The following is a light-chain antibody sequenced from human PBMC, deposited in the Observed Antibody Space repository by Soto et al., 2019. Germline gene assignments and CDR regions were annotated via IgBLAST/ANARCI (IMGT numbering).Light chain of an antibody. J-gene: IGKJ1*01. Sequence: DIQMTQSPSTLSASVGDRATITCRASQSINIWLAWYQQKPGQAPTLLIYKASSLERGVPSRFSGSGSGTEFTLTISDLQPDDCATYYCQQYYRYSKTFGQGTKV. CDR2: KAS. CDR1: QSINIW. V-gene: IGKV1-5*03. CDR3: QQYYRYSKT.